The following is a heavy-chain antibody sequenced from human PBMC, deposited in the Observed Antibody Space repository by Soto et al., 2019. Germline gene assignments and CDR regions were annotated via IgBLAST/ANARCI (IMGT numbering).Heavy chain of an antibody. CDR3: ARARVATPGSAFDI. CDR2: INPNSGGT. Sequence: ASVTVSCKASVYTFTGYYMHWVRQAPGQGLEWMGWINPNSGGTYYAQKFQGWVTMTRDTSISTAYMELSRLRSDDTAVYYCARARVATPGSAFDIWGQGTMVTVSS. J-gene: IGHJ3*02. D-gene: IGHD5-12*01. V-gene: IGHV1-2*04. CDR1: VYTFTGYY.